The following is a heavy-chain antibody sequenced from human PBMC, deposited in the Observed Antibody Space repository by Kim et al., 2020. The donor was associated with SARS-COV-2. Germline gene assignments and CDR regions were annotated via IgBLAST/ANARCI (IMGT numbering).Heavy chain of an antibody. D-gene: IGHD3-10*01. CDR3: ARTRITMVRGVIPTQYYFDY. CDR1: GGSISSYY. J-gene: IGHJ4*02. CDR2: IYYSGST. V-gene: IGHV4-59*13. Sequence: SETLSLTCTVSGGSISSYYWSWIRQPPGKGLEWIGYIYYSGSTNYNPSLKSRATISVDTSKNQFSLKLSSVTAADTAVYYCARTRITMVRGVIPTQYYFDYWGQGTLVTVSS.